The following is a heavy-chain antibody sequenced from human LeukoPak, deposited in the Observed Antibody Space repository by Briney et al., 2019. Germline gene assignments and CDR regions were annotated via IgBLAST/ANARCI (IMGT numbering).Heavy chain of an antibody. CDR1: GFSFSSYA. CDR2: ISGSGDST. CDR3: AKGTRSSPNDAADI. V-gene: IGHV3-23*01. J-gene: IGHJ3*02. D-gene: IGHD1-26*01. Sequence: GGSLRLSCAASGFSFSSYAMNWVRQAPGKGLEWVSAISGSGDSTYYADSVKGRFTISRDNSKNTLYLQMNSLRAEDTAVYYCAKGTRSSPNDAADIWGQGTMVTVSS.